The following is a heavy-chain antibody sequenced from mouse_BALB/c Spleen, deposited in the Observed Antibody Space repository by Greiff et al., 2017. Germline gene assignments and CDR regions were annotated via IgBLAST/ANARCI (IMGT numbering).Heavy chain of an antibody. CDR3: APNWDGDY. D-gene: IGHD4-1*01. CDR2: IDPANGNT. J-gene: IGHJ2*01. CDR1: GFNIKDTY. V-gene: IGHV14-3*02. Sequence: VQLKESGAELVKPGASVKLSCTASGFNIKDTYMHWVKQRPEQGLEWIGRIDPANGNTKYDPKFQGKATITADTSSNTAYLQLSSLTSEDTAVYYCAPNWDGDYWGQGTTLTVSS.